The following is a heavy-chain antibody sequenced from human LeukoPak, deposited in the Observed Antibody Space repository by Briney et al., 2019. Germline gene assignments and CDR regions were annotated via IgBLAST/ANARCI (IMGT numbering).Heavy chain of an antibody. Sequence: SVKVSCKASGGTFSSDAISWVRQAPGQGLEWMGRIIPILGIANYAQKFQGRVTITADKSTSTAYMELSSLRSEDTAVYYCASSGVGIRIDNWFDPWGQGTLVTVSS. V-gene: IGHV1-69*04. CDR2: IIPILGIA. D-gene: IGHD3-3*01. J-gene: IGHJ5*02. CDR3: ASSGVGIRIDNWFDP. CDR1: GGTFSSDA.